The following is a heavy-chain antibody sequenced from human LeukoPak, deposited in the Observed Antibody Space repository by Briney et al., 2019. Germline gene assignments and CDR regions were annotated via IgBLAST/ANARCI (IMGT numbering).Heavy chain of an antibody. D-gene: IGHD1-26*01. J-gene: IGHJ4*02. CDR2: ISGSGGRT. CDR1: GFTFSSYA. Sequence: PGGSLRLPCAATGFTFSSYAMSWVRQAPGKGLEWVSAISGSGGRTYYADSVKGRFTISRDNSKNTLYLQMNSLRAEDTAVYYCARDRDIVGAGTFDYWGQGTLVTVSS. CDR3: ARDRDIVGAGTFDY. V-gene: IGHV3-23*01.